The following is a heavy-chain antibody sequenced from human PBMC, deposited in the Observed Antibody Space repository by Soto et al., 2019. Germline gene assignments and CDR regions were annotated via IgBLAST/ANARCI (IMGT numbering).Heavy chain of an antibody. Sequence: PGGSLRLSCAASGFPFSTYPMNWVRQVPGKGLEWGSGFSGSGISTFYADSVKGRFTISRDNSKNTVYLQMNCLRAEDTALYYCVKLPVTTASYYYFVMDVWGQGTTVTVSS. D-gene: IGHD4-4*01. CDR1: GFPFSTYP. CDR2: FSGSGIST. CDR3: VKLPVTTASYYYFVMDV. J-gene: IGHJ6*02. V-gene: IGHV3-23*01.